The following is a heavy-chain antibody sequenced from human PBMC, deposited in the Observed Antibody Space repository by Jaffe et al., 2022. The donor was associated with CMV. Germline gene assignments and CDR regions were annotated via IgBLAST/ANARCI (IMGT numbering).Heavy chain of an antibody. CDR2: IIPIFGTA. CDR3: ARDGAHSGCGGDCHLTMNYYYYGMDV. CDR1: GGTFSSYA. D-gene: IGHD2-21*02. J-gene: IGHJ6*02. V-gene: IGHV1-69*01. Sequence: QVQLVQSGAEVKKPGSSVKVSCKASGGTFSSYAISWVRQAPGQGLEWMGGIIPIFGTANYAQKFQGRVTITADESTSTAYMELSSLRSEDTAVYYCARDGAHSGCGGDCHLTMNYYYYGMDVWGQGTTVTVSS.